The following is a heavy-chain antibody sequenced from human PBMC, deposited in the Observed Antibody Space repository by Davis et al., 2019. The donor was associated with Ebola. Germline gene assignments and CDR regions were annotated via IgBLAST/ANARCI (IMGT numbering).Heavy chain of an antibody. D-gene: IGHD6-13*01. CDR1: GFTFSSYS. CDR3: AKDRAIAAD. V-gene: IGHV3-48*04. J-gene: IGHJ6*02. Sequence: GESLKISCAASGFTFSSYSMNWVRQAPGKGLEWVSYISSSSSTIYYADSVRGRFTISRDNAKSTLFLQISSLRAEDTAVYYCAKDRAIAADWGQGTTVTVSS. CDR2: ISSSSSTI.